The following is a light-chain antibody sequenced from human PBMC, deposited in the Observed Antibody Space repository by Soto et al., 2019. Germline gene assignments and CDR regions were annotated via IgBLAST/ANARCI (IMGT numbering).Light chain of an antibody. J-gene: IGKJ4*01. CDR1: QSVSSSY. Sequence: DIVLTQSPGTLSLSPGERATLSCRASQSVSSSYLAWYQQKPGQAPRLLIYGASSRATGIPDRFSGSGSGTDFTLTISRLEPEDSAVYFCQQYGTSALTFGGGTKVDIK. CDR3: QQYGTSALT. V-gene: IGKV3-20*01. CDR2: GAS.